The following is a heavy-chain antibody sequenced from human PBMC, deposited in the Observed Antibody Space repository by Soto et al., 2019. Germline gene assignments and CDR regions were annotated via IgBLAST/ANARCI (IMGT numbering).Heavy chain of an antibody. CDR2: ISSGSSTI. V-gene: IGHV3-48*01. J-gene: IGHJ3*01. CDR3: AKTYSSGRGAFDV. Sequence: GGSLRLTCAASGFTFSSYSMNWVRQAPGKGLEWVSYISSGSSTIYYADSVKGRFTISRDNAQNSLYLQMNSLRAEDTAVYYCAKTYSSGRGAFDVWGQGTMVTVSS. D-gene: IGHD6-19*01. CDR1: GFTFSSYS.